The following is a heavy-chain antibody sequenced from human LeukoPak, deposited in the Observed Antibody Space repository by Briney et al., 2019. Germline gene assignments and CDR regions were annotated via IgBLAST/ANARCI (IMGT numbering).Heavy chain of an antibody. CDR3: ATVRGCGGDCYYLDY. CDR2: IWYDGSNK. Sequence: GGSLRLSCAASGFTLRNYGMNWVRQARCKGLEWVTIIWYDGSNKYYADSVKGRFIISRDNSKNTLYLQMNSLRAEDTAVYYCATVRGCGGDCYYLDYWGQGTLVTVSS. J-gene: IGHJ4*02. D-gene: IGHD2-21*02. CDR1: GFTLRNYG. V-gene: IGHV3-33*01.